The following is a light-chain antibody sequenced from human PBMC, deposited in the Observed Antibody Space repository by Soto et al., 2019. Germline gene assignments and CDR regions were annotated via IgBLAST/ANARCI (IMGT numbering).Light chain of an antibody. CDR3: QKYKGAPWT. V-gene: IGKV1-27*01. Sequence: DIQMTQSPSSLSASVGDRITITCRASQGISNYLTWYQQKPGEVPKVLIYAASTLQSGVPSRFSGSGSGTLITLTISSLQAEDVATYYCQKYKGAPWTFCRGTKVEIK. CDR2: AAS. CDR1: QGISNY. J-gene: IGKJ1*01.